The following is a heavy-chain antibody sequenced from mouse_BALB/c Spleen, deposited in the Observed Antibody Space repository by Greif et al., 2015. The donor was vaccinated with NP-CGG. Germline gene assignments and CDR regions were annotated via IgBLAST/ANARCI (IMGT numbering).Heavy chain of an antibody. CDR1: GFNIKDYY. CDR2: IDPENGDT. Sequence: EVQLQQSGAELVRSGASVKLSCTASGFNIKDYYMHWVKQRPEQGLEWIGWIDPENGDTEYAPKFQGKATMTADTSSNTAYLQLSSLTSEDTAVYYCNPFYGKEYFDVWGAGTTVTVSS. V-gene: IGHV14-4*02. J-gene: IGHJ1*01. CDR3: NPFYGKEYFDV. D-gene: IGHD2-1*01.